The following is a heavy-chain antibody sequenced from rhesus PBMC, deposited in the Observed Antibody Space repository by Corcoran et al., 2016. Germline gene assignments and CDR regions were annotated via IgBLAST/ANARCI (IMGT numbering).Heavy chain of an antibody. D-gene: IGHD3-34*01. Sequence: QVRLQESGPGLVKSSETLSLTCAVSGGSMSESSFWNWIRQPPGKGLEWIGKIYDNSVTTYKPSLKSRVTISKDTSNNQFFLKVTSVTAADTAVYYCASPFERGRFEVWGAGILVTVSS. J-gene: IGHJ5-1*01. CDR1: GGSMSESSF. CDR3: ASPFERGRFEV. V-gene: IGHV4S9*01. CDR2: IYDNSVTT.